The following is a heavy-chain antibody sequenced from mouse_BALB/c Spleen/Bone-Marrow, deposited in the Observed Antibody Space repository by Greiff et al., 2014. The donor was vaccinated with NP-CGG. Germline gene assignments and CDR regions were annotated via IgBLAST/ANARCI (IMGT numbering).Heavy chain of an antibody. D-gene: IGHD2-4*01. CDR2: ISGGGSYT. CDR1: GFTFNNYG. Sequence: EVMLVASGGGLVKSGGSLKLSCAASGFTFNNYGMSWVRQTPEKRLEWVATISGGGSYTFYPDSVKGRFTISRDNAKNDLYLQLSSLRSEDTALYYCARHAYYDQTEVSFVYWGQGTLVTVSA. J-gene: IGHJ3*01. V-gene: IGHV5-9-2*01. CDR3: ARHAYYDQTEVSFVY.